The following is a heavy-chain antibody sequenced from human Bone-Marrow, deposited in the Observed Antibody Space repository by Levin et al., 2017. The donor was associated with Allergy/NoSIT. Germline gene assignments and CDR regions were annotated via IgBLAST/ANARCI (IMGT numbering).Heavy chain of an antibody. Sequence: PGESLKISCAASGFTFTDYSMNWVRQAPGKGLEWVASISSHNTYKYYADSVKGRFTISRDNAQNSLFLQMDSLKAEDTAVYYCVRDRLQLRYYFDYWGQGTLVTVSS. CDR1: GFTFTDYS. CDR2: ISSHNTYK. J-gene: IGHJ4*02. V-gene: IGHV3-21*01. D-gene: IGHD5-24*01. CDR3: VRDRLQLRYYFDY.